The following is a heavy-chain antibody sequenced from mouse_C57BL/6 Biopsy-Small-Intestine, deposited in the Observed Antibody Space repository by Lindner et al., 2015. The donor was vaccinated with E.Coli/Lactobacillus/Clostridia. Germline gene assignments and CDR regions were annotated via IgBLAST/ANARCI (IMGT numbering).Heavy chain of an antibody. J-gene: IGHJ3*01. D-gene: IGHD1-1*02. V-gene: IGHV1S55*01. CDR3: AKNTYYYDDSGWVTYFDP. Sequence: SCKASGHTFTSEDIIWVRQAPGQGLEWMGWMNPNTGNTGYARRFQGRVTMTWNSSAKTAYMELSSLRSDDTAVYYCAKNTYYYDDSGWVTYFDPWGQGTLVSVS. CDR1: GHTFTSED. CDR2: MNPNTGNT.